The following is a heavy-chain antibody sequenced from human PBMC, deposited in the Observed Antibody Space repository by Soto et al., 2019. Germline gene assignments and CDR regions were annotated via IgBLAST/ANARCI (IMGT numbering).Heavy chain of an antibody. J-gene: IGHJ6*04. CDR2: IYHRGST. Sequence: QVQLQESGPGLVKPSGTLSLTCAVSGGSISSSNWWSWVRQPPGKGLEWIGEIYHRGSTNYNPSLKSRVTITVDKSKNRFSLKLSSVTAAHTGMYYCARVNKRTTGLERYYGIDVWGGGTTVIVSS. D-gene: IGHD1-7*01. CDR3: ARVNKRTTGLERYYGIDV. V-gene: IGHV4-4*02. CDR1: GGSISSSNW.